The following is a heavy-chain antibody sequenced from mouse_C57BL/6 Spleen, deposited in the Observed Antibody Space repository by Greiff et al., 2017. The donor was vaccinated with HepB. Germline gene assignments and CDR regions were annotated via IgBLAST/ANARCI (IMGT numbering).Heavy chain of an antibody. CDR2: IDPEDGDT. CDR1: GFNIKDYY. V-gene: IGHV14-1*01. D-gene: IGHD1-1*01. J-gene: IGHJ2*01. CDR3: TTDYGSSSYLDY. Sequence: EVQLQQSGAELVRPGASVKLSCTASGFNIKDYYMHWVKQRPEQGLEWIGRIDPEDGDTEYAPKFQGKATMTADTSSNTAYLQLSSLTSEDTAVYYCTTDYGSSSYLDYWGQGTTLTVSS.